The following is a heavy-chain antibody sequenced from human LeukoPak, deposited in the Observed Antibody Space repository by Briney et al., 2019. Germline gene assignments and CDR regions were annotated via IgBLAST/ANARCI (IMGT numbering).Heavy chain of an antibody. Sequence: GGSLRLSCAASGFTFSTYGMSWVRQAPGKGLEWVSIISGSGETTYYAESVKGRFAISRDNAKNSLYLQMNSLRAEDTAVYYCARIYDSTGYPFDQWGQGTPVTVSS. V-gene: IGHV3-23*01. CDR1: GFTFSTYG. J-gene: IGHJ4*02. D-gene: IGHD3-22*01. CDR3: ARIYDSTGYPFDQ. CDR2: ISGSGETT.